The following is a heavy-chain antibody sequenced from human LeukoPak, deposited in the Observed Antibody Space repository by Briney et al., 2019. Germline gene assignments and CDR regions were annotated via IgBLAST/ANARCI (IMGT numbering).Heavy chain of an antibody. CDR1: GGSFSGYY. CDR3: ARHTIVVVPD. CDR2: INHSGST. J-gene: IGHJ4*02. V-gene: IGHV4-34*01. Sequence: SETLSLTCAVYGGSFSGYYWSWIRQPPGKGLEWIGEINHSGSTNYNPSLKSRVTISVDTSKNQFSLKLSSVTAVDTAVYYCARHTIVVVPDWGQGTLVTVSS. D-gene: IGHD2-2*01.